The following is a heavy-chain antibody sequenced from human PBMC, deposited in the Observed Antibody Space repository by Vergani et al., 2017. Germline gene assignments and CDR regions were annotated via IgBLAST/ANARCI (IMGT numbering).Heavy chain of an antibody. V-gene: IGHV3-23*01. CDR3: AKAYSSGWYRQGVSFDY. D-gene: IGHD6-19*01. J-gene: IGHJ4*02. CDR1: GFAFSRYA. CDR2: ISGSGGST. Sequence: EVQLLESGGRLVQPGGSLRLSCVASGFAFSRYAMSWVRQAPGKGLEWVSAISGSGGSTYYADSVKGRFTISRDNSKNTLYLQMNSLRAEDTAVYYCAKAYSSGWYRQGVSFDYWGQGTLVTVSS.